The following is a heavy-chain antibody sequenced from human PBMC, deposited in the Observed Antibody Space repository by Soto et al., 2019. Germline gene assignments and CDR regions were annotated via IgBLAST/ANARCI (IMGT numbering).Heavy chain of an antibody. CDR2: IYYRGST. J-gene: IGHJ6*02. CDR3: ARDGREESGMDV. V-gene: IGHV4-59*11. CDR1: VCSISSHY. D-gene: IGHD1-26*01. Sequence: PSETLSLTCTVSVCSISSHYCSWFLQAPGKGLEWIGHIYYRGSTNYNPSLMSRSTISVDASKSQFSLKLNSVTTADTAVYYCARDGREESGMDVWGQGNKVTVSS.